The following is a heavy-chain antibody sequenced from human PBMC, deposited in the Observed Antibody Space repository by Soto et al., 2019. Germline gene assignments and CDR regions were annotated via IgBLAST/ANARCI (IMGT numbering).Heavy chain of an antibody. CDR3: ASNLYANYYGMDV. CDR1: GFTFSSYA. Sequence: QVRLVESGGGVVQPGRSLRLSCAASGFTFSSYAMHWVRQAPGKGLEWVAVISYDGSNKYYADSVKGRFTISRDNSKNTLYLQMNSLRAEDTAVYYCASNLYANYYGMDVWGQGTTVTVSS. D-gene: IGHD2-8*01. V-gene: IGHV3-30-3*01. J-gene: IGHJ6*02. CDR2: ISYDGSNK.